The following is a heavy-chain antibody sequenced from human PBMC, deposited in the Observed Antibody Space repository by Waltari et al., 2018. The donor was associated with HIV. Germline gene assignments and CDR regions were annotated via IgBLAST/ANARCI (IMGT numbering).Heavy chain of an antibody. D-gene: IGHD3-22*01. CDR3: ASAPYYYDSSGYPFDY. CDR2: IIPIFGTA. J-gene: IGHJ4*02. Sequence: QVLLVQSGAEVKKPGSSVKVSCKASGGIFSSDPITWVLPPPGQGLEWMGGIIPIFGTANDAQKFQGRVTITADESTSTAYMELSSLRSEDTAVYYCASAPYYYDSSGYPFDYWGQGTLVTVSS. V-gene: IGHV1-69*01. CDR1: GGIFSSDP.